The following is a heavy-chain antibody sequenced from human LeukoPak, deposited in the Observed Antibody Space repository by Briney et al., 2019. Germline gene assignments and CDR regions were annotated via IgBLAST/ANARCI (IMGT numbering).Heavy chain of an antibody. CDR2: ISGSGGST. J-gene: IGHJ4*02. CDR3: AGVLLWFGEPSPFDY. Sequence: GGSLRLSCAASGFTFSSYAMSWVRQAPGKGLEWVSAISGSGGSTYYADSVKGRFTISRDNSRNTLYLQMNSLRAEDTAVYYCAGVLLWFGEPSPFDYWGQGTLVTVSS. CDR1: GFTFSSYA. D-gene: IGHD3-10*01. V-gene: IGHV3-23*01.